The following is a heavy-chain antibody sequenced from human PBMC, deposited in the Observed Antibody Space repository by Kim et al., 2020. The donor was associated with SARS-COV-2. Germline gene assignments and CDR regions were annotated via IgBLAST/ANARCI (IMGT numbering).Heavy chain of an antibody. Sequence: SETLSLTCTVSGGSISSSSYYWGWIRQPPGKGLEWIGSIYYSGSTYYNPSLKSRVTISVDTSKNQFSLKLSSVTAADTAVYYCARDGITIFGGLEWGQGTLVTVSS. D-gene: IGHD3-3*01. J-gene: IGHJ4*02. V-gene: IGHV4-39*07. CDR3: ARDGITIFGGLE. CDR1: GGSISSSSYY. CDR2: IYYSGST.